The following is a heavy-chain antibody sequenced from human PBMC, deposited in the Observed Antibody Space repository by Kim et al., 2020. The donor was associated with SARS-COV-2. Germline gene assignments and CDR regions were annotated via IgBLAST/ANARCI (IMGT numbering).Heavy chain of an antibody. CDR2: ISSSGSTI. J-gene: IGHJ4*02. CDR1: GFTFSDYY. D-gene: IGHD3-10*01. CDR3: ARALHNTMVQGVINPGRRSFDY. Sequence: GGSLRLSCAASGFTFSDYYMSWIRQAPGKGLEWVSYISSSGSTIYYADSVKGRFTISRDNAKNSLYLQMNSLRAEDTAVYYCARALHNTMVQGVINPGRRSFDYWGQGTLVTVSS. V-gene: IGHV3-11*01.